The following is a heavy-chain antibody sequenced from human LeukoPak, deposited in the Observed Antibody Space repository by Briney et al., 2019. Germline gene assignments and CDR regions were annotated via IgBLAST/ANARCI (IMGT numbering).Heavy chain of an antibody. D-gene: IGHD2-15*01. CDR2: MKEDGSQE. J-gene: IGHJ4*02. V-gene: IGHV3-7*01. CDR1: GFTFSSYA. Sequence: GGSLRLSCAASGFTFSSYAMSWVRQAPGKGLEWVANMKEDGSQETYVDSVKGRFTISRDNAKNSLYLQMNNVRAEDTAVYYCARYSYKHDCWGQGTLVTVSS. CDR3: ARYSYKHDC.